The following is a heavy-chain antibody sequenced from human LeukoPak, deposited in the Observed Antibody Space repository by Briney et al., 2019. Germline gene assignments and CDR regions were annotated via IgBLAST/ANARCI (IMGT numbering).Heavy chain of an antibody. CDR2: IYHSEST. CDR3: ARGKLYSGSYFTR. D-gene: IGHD1-26*01. J-gene: IGHJ4*02. CDR1: GGSISSGGYY. V-gene: IGHV4-30-2*01. Sequence: SETLSLTCTVSGGSISSGGYYWSWIRQPPGKGLEWIGYIYHSESTYYNPSLKSRVTISVDTSKNQFSLKLSSVTAADTAVYYCARGKLYSGSYFTRWGQGTLVTVSS.